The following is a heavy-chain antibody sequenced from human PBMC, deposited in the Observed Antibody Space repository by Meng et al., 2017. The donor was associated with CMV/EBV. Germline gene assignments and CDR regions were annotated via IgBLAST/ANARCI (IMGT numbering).Heavy chain of an antibody. V-gene: IGHV1-8*01. Sequence: CKASGYTFTSSDINWVRQAPGQGLEWMGWMNPNSGNTGYAQKFQGRVTMTRNTSISTAYMELSSLRSEDTAVYYCASLPVYGDYVRDYWGQGTLVTVSS. J-gene: IGHJ4*02. D-gene: IGHD4-17*01. CDR2: MNPNSGNT. CDR3: ASLPVYGDYVRDY. CDR1: GYTFTSSD.